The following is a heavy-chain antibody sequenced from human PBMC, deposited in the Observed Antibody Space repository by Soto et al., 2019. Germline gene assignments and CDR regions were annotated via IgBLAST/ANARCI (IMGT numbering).Heavy chain of an antibody. CDR1: GDSINNGGTY. Sequence: QVQLQESGPGLVKPSQTLSLTCSVSGDSINNGGTYWNWVRQLQGRGLEWIGYIFYSGSTHYKSSLKSRVDMSLDTSKNAFSLTLRSATAADTAVYYCARGGSSWEGCYYMAVWGKGTTVTVSS. CDR2: IFYSGST. J-gene: IGHJ6*04. V-gene: IGHV4-31*03. D-gene: IGHD6-13*01. CDR3: ARGGSSWEGCYYMAV.